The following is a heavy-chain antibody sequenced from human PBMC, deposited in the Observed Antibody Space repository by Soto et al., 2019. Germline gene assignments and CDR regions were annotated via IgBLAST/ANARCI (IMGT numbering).Heavy chain of an antibody. Sequence: EVQLVESGGGLAQPGRSLRLSYAASGFKFDDYAMHWVRQSPGKGLEWVSSISWNSGSIDYADSVRGRFIISRDNAENSLYLQLRNLRREDTAVYYCVRMGRKLTWLQWPVDYWGRGTLVTVSS. CDR3: VRMGRKLTWLQWPVDY. D-gene: IGHD6-19*01. CDR1: GFKFDDYA. V-gene: IGHV3-9*01. J-gene: IGHJ4*02. CDR2: ISWNSGSI.